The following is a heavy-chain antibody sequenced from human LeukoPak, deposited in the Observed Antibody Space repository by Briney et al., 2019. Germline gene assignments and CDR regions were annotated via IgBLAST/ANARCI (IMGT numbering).Heavy chain of an antibody. V-gene: IGHV1-69*04. CDR2: IIPILGIA. J-gene: IGHJ4*02. Sequence: ASVKVSCKVSGGTFSSYAISWVRQAPGQGLEWMGRIIPILGIANYAQKFQGRVTITADKSTSTAYMELSSLRSEDTAVYYCAREATMVRGFTPPDYWGQGTLVTVSS. CDR1: GGTFSSYA. CDR3: AREATMVRGFTPPDY. D-gene: IGHD3-10*01.